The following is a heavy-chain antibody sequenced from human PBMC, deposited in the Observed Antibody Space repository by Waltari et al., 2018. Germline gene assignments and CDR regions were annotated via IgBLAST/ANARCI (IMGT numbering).Heavy chain of an antibody. CDR1: GYTFTSYA. V-gene: IGHV1-3*01. J-gene: IGHJ6*02. CDR2: INAGNGNT. Sequence: QVQLVQSGAEVKKPGASVKVSCKASGYTFTSYAMHWVRQAPGQRLEWMGWINAGNGNTKYSQKFQGRVTITRDTSASTAYMELSSLRSEDTAVYYCARAQYYDFWSGYFNYYYYGMDVWGQGTTVTVSS. D-gene: IGHD3-3*01. CDR3: ARAQYYDFWSGYFNYYYYGMDV.